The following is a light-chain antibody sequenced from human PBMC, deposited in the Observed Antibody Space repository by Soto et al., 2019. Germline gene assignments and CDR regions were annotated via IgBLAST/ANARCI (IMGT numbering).Light chain of an antibody. V-gene: IGLV1-40*01. J-gene: IGLJ3*02. CDR3: QSFDDSLTGWV. Sequence: QSVLTQPPSLSGAPGQGVTISCTGSSSNIGKGYDAHWYQQVPGAAPKLLIYSNFNRPSGVPDRFSGSKSGSSASLVITGLRAEDEADYYCQSFDDSLTGWVFGGGTELTVL. CDR2: SNF. CDR1: SSNIGKGYD.